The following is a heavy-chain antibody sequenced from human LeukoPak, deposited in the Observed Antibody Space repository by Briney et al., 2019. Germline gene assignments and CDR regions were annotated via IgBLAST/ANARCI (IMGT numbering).Heavy chain of an antibody. CDR3: AREVRPITIFGVGYYGMDV. D-gene: IGHD3-3*01. CDR2: ISSSGSTI. CDR1: GFTFSHYY. J-gene: IGHJ6*02. Sequence: GGSLRLSCAASGFTFSHYYMSWIRQAPGQGLEGVSYISSSGSTIYYADFVKGRFTISRDNAKNSLYLQMNSLRAEDTAVYYCAREVRPITIFGVGYYGMDVWGQGTTVTVSS. V-gene: IGHV3-11*01.